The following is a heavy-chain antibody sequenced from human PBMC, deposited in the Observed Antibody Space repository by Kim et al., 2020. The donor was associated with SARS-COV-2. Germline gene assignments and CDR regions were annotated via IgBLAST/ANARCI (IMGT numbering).Heavy chain of an antibody. CDR1: GFTFSSYA. Sequence: GGSLRLSCAASGFTFSSYAMHWVRQAPGKGLEWVAVISYDGSNKYYADSVKGRFTISRDNSKNTLYLQMNILRAEDTAVYYCARDGGRYYDSTPGDFDYWGQGTLVTVSS. J-gene: IGHJ4*02. D-gene: IGHD3-22*01. CDR3: ARDGGRYYDSTPGDFDY. CDR2: ISYDGSNK. V-gene: IGHV3-30*04.